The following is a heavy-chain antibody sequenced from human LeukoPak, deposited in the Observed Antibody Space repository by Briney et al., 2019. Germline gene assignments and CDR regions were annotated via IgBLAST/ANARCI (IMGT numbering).Heavy chain of an antibody. CDR2: VYYSGST. Sequence: PSETLSLTCTVSGGSISSYYWSWIRQPPGKGLEWIGYVYYSGSTNYNPSLKSRVTISVDTSKNQFSLKLTSVTAADTAVYYCARWQWLPLDAFDIWGQGTMVTVSS. CDR1: GGSISSYY. V-gene: IGHV4-59*01. J-gene: IGHJ3*02. D-gene: IGHD6-19*01. CDR3: ARWQWLPLDAFDI.